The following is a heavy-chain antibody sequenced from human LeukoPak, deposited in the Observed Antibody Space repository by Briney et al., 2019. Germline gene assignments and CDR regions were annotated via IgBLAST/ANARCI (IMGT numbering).Heavy chain of an antibody. CDR2: INHSGYT. D-gene: IGHD4-17*01. J-gene: IGHJ4*02. Sequence: PSETLSLTCAVSGFSFNDYYWSSVRQTPGKGLEWIGEINHSGYTNDSPSLKSRVTLSIDTSRKQFSLNLRSVTVADTGIYYCTRMTTGHDYWGQGTLVTVSS. CDR1: GFSFNDYY. CDR3: TRMTTGHDY. V-gene: IGHV4-34*01.